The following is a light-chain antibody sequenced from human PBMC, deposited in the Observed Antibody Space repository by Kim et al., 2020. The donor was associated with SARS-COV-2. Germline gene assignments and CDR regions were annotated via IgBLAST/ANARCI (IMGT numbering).Light chain of an antibody. CDR3: NSRDSSGNHLWV. J-gene: IGLJ3*02. V-gene: IGLV3-19*01. Sequence: SSELTQDPAVSVALGQTVRITCQGDSLRSYYASWYQQKPEQAPVLVIYGKNNRPSGIPDRFSGSSSGNTASLTITGAQAEDEADYYCNSRDSSGNHLWVFGGGTQLTVL. CDR2: GKN. CDR1: SLRSYY.